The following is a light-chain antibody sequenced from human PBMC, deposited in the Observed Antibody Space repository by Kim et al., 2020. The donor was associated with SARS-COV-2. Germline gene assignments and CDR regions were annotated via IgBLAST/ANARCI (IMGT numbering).Light chain of an antibody. Sequence: LSPGERATLSCSASQSISYTFLAWYQQKPGQAPRLLIFGASNRAAGIPDRFSGSGSGTDFTLTISRLQPEDFAVYYCQQYGSSSLTFGGGTKLEI. CDR3: QQYGSSSLT. CDR2: GAS. CDR1: QSISYTF. J-gene: IGKJ4*01. V-gene: IGKV3-20*01.